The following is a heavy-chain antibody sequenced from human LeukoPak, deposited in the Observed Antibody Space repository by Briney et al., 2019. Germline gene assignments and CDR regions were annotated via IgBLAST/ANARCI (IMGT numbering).Heavy chain of an antibody. D-gene: IGHD3-3*01. CDR3: AKDHLTYYDFWSGYYMDV. CDR1: GFTFSSYA. V-gene: IGHV3-23*01. CDR2: ISGSGGST. Sequence: QTGGSLRLSCTASGFTFSSYAMSWVRQAPGKGLEWVSAISGSGGSTYYADSVKGRFTISRDNSKNTLYLQMNSLRAEDTAVYYCAKDHLTYYDFWSGYYMDVWGKGTTVTVSS. J-gene: IGHJ6*03.